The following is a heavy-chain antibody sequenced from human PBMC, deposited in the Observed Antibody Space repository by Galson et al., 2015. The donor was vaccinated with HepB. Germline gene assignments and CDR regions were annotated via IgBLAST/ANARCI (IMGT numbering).Heavy chain of an antibody. Sequence: SLRLSCAASGFTFSSYAMHWVRQAPGKGLEYVSATSSNGGSTYYADSVKGRFTISRDNSKNTLYLQMSSLRAEDTAVYYCVKDRDGSGSYYEPFDYWGQGTLVTVSS. CDR1: GFTFSSYA. V-gene: IGHV3-64D*06. CDR3: VKDRDGSGSYYEPFDY. CDR2: TSSNGGST. D-gene: IGHD3-10*01. J-gene: IGHJ4*02.